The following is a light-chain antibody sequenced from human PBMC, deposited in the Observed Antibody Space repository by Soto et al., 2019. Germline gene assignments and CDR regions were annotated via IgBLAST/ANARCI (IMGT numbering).Light chain of an antibody. V-gene: IGLV4-69*01. CDR1: SGHSSYA. CDR3: QTWGTGIP. Sequence: QSVLTQSPSASASLGASVKLTCTLSSGHSSYAIAWHQQQPEKGPRYLMKLNSDGSHSKGDGIPDRFSGSSSGAERYLTISSLQSEDEADYYCQTWGTGIPFGGGTKLTVL. CDR2: LNSDGSH. J-gene: IGLJ2*01.